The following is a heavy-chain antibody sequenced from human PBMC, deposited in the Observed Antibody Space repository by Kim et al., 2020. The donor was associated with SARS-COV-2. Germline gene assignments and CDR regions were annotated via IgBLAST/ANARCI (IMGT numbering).Heavy chain of an antibody. J-gene: IGHJ4*02. D-gene: IGHD6-13*01. V-gene: IGHV6-1*01. CDR1: GDSVSSNSAA. Sequence: SQTLSLTCAISGDSVSSNSAAWNWIRQSPSRGLEWLGRTYYRSKWYNDYAVSVKSRITINPDTSKNQFSLQLNSVTPEDTAVYYCEREEAAAGMLGGIDYWGQGTRVSVSS. CDR3: EREEAAAGMLGGIDY. CDR2: TYYRSKWYN.